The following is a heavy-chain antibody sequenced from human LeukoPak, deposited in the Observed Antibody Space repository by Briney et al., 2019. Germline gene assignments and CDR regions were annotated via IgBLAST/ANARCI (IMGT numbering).Heavy chain of an antibody. Sequence: GGSLRLSCTASGFTFGDYAMSWVRQAPGKGLEWVGFIRSKAYGGTTEYAAYVKGRFTISRDDCKSIAYLQMNSLKTEDTAVYYCTRDGTATEAGDYFDYWGQGTLVTVSS. CDR1: GFTFGDYA. D-gene: IGHD2-21*02. CDR2: IRSKAYGGTT. CDR3: TRDGTATEAGDYFDY. J-gene: IGHJ4*02. V-gene: IGHV3-49*04.